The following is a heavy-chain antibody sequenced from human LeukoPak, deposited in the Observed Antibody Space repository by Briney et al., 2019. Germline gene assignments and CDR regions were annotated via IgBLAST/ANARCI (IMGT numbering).Heavy chain of an antibody. CDR3: ARNSSWYSDY. D-gene: IGHD6-13*01. V-gene: IGHV4-38-2*01. CDR1: GYSIRSDDY. Sequence: SGTLSLTCAVSGYSIRSDDYWGGIRPPPGRGLEWIGSIYQTGSTHYTPSLKSRVTISIDTSKNQFSLKLSSLTAADTAVYYCARNSSWYSDYWGQGTLASVSS. J-gene: IGHJ4*02. CDR2: IYQTGST.